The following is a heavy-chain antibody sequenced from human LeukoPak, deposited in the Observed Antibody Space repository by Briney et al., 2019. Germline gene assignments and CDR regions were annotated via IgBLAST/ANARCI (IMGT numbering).Heavy chain of an antibody. D-gene: IGHD3-22*01. J-gene: IGHJ4*02. Sequence: PSETLSLTCAVYGGSFSGYYWSWIRQPPGKGLEWIGEINHSGSTNYNPSLKSRVTISVDTSKNQFSLKLSSVTAADTAVYYCARAKARSYYYDSSGYYSAFDIWGQGTLVTVSS. CDR2: INHSGST. CDR1: GGSFSGYY. V-gene: IGHV4-34*01. CDR3: ARAKARSYYYDSSGYYSAFDI.